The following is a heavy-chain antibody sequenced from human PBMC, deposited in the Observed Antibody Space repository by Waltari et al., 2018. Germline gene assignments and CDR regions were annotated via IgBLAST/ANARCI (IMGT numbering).Heavy chain of an antibody. CDR2: LNHRGST. D-gene: IGHD6-6*01. CDR1: GGSFSGYY. CDR3: ARGRIAARLYGGLPWYFDL. V-gene: IGHV4-34*01. J-gene: IGHJ2*01. Sequence: QVQLQQWGAGLLKPSETLSLTCAVYGGSFSGYYWSWIRQPPGKGREWIGELNHRGSTNYNPSLKSRVTISVDTSKNQFSLKLSSVTAADTAVYYCARGRIAARLYGGLPWYFDLWGRGTLVTVSS.